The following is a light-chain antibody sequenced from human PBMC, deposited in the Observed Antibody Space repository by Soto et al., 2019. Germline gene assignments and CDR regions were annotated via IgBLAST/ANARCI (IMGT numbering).Light chain of an antibody. V-gene: IGLV7-43*01. Sequence: QAVLTQDPSLTVSPGGTVTLTCTSSTGAVTSDHYPNWFQQKPGQAPRSLIYSISNRHSWTPARFSGSLLGAKAALTLSGVQPEDEAEYYCLLYYGGVYVFGTGTKLTVL. J-gene: IGLJ1*01. CDR2: SIS. CDR1: TGAVTSDHY. CDR3: LLYYGGVYV.